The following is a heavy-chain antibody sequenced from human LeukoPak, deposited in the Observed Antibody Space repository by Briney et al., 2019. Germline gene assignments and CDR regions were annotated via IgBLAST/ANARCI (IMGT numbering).Heavy chain of an antibody. Sequence: LAGGSLRLSCAASGFTFSNYGIHWVRQAPGKGLEWVAAISYDGRNKFYPDSVKGRFTISRDNSKNTLYLQMNSPRPEDTAVYYCAKAPHYSDSSGYFDYWGQGTLVTVSS. J-gene: IGHJ4*02. D-gene: IGHD3-22*01. CDR1: GFTFSNYG. CDR3: AKAPHYSDSSGYFDY. V-gene: IGHV3-30*18. CDR2: ISYDGRNK.